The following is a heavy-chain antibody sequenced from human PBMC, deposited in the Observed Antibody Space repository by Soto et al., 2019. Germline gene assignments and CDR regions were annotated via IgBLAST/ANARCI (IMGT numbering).Heavy chain of an antibody. CDR1: GFTFSSYA. CDR3: AKDLSAVAGTRVGYYFDY. V-gene: IGHV3-23*01. J-gene: IGHJ4*02. D-gene: IGHD6-19*01. CDR2: ISGSGGST. Sequence: GGSLRLSCAASGFTFSSYAMSWVRQAPGKGLEWVSAISGSGGSTYYADSVKGRFTISRDNSKNTLYLQMNSLRAEDTAVYYCAKDLSAVAGTRVGYYFDYWGQGTLVTVSS.